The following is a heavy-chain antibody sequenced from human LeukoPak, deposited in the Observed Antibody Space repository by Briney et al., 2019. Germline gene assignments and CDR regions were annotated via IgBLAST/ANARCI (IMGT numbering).Heavy chain of an antibody. V-gene: IGHV3-23*01. Sequence: GGSLRLSCAASGFTFSSYAMSWVRQAPGKGLEWVSAIGGSGGDIYYADSVKGRFTIPRDNSKNTLYLRMNSLRVEDTAVYYCAKDFVVVPGLVNYFDYWGQGTLVTVSS. CDR1: GFTFSSYA. J-gene: IGHJ4*02. CDR2: IGGSGGDI. CDR3: AKDFVVVPGLVNYFDY. D-gene: IGHD2-15*01.